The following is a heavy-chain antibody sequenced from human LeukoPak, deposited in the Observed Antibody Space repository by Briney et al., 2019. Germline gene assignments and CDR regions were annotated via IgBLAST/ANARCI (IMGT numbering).Heavy chain of an antibody. Sequence: PSETLSLTCTVSGGSISSSSYYWGWIRQPPGKGLEWIGSIYYSGSTYYNPSLKSRVTISVDTSKNQFSLKLSSVTAADTAVYYCARVAAGAFDYWGQGTLVTVSS. CDR3: ARVAAGAFDY. CDR2: IYYSGST. CDR1: GGSISSSSYY. D-gene: IGHD6-13*01. J-gene: IGHJ4*02. V-gene: IGHV4-39*07.